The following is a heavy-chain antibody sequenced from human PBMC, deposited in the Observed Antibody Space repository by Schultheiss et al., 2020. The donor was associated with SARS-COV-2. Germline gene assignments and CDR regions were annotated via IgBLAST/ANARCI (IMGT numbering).Heavy chain of an antibody. V-gene: IGHV4-59*01. J-gene: IGHJ6*02. D-gene: IGHD3-16*01. CDR3: ARCMITSGYYYGMDV. CDR2: IYYSGST. Sequence: SETLSLTCTVSGGSIGSYYWSWIRQPPGKGLEWIGYIYYSGSTNYNPSLKSRVTISVDTSKNQFSLKLSSVTAADTAVYYCARCMITSGYYYGMDVWGQGTTVTVSS. CDR1: GGSIGSYY.